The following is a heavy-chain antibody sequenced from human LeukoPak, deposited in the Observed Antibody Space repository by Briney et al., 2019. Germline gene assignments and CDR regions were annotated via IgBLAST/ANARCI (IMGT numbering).Heavy chain of an antibody. CDR1: GFTFSYYE. V-gene: IGHV3-48*03. J-gene: IGHJ4*02. CDR3: ARDGDIAVATAPYYFDY. CDR2: ITGGNTTK. Sequence: GGSLRLSCAASGFTFSYYEMIWVRQAPGKGLEWVSYITGGNTTKNCAASVKGRFTISRDNAKNSLYLQMNSLRAEDTAIYYCARDGDIAVATAPYYFDYWGQGILVTVSS. D-gene: IGHD6-19*01.